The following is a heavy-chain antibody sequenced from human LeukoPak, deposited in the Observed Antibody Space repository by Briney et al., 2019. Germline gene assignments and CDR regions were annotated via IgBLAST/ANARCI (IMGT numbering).Heavy chain of an antibody. V-gene: IGHV3-9*01. J-gene: IGHJ3*02. Sequence: PGGSLRLSCAASGFTFDDYAMHWVRQAPGKGLEWVSGISWNSGSIGYADSVKGRFTISRDNAKNSLYLQMNSLRAEDTALYYCAKDMSRLIAAAGTGAFDIRGQGTKVTVSS. CDR2: ISWNSGSI. D-gene: IGHD6-13*01. CDR3: AKDMSRLIAAAGTGAFDI. CDR1: GFTFDDYA.